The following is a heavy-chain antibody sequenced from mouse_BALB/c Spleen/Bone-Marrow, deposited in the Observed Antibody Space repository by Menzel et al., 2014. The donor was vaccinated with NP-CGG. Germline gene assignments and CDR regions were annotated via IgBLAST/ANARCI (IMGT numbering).Heavy chain of an antibody. Sequence: EVQGVESGGGLVKPGGSLKLSCAASGFTFSSYAMSWVRQTPEKRLEWVASISSGGSTYYPDSVKGRFTISRDNARNILYLQMSSLRSEDTAMYYCARDDYDDQYYFDYWGHGTTLTVSS. CDR2: ISSGGST. CDR1: GFTFSSYA. V-gene: IGHV5-6-5*01. D-gene: IGHD2-4*01. J-gene: IGHJ2*01. CDR3: ARDDYDDQYYFDY.